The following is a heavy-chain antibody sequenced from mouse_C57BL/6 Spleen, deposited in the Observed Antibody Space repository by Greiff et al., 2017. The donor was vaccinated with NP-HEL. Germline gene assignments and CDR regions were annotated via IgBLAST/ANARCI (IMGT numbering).Heavy chain of an antibody. CDR2: ISSGGDYI. CDR1: GFTFSSYA. V-gene: IGHV5-9-1*02. Sequence: EVQLVESGEGLVKPGGSLKLSCAASGFTFSSYAMSWVRQTPEKRLEWVAYISSGGDYIYYADTVKGRFTISRDNARNTLYLQMSSLKSEDTAMYYCTRENYDGPGFAYWGQGTLVTVSA. CDR3: TRENYDGPGFAY. D-gene: IGHD1-1*01. J-gene: IGHJ3*01.